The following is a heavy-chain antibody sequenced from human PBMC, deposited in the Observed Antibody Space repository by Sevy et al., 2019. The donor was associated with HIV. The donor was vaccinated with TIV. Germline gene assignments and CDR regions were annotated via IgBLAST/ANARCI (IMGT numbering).Heavy chain of an antibody. D-gene: IGHD3-22*01. V-gene: IGHV3-7*01. CDR3: ARAQQVTMLVVIGGLYFDF. Sequence: GGSLRLSSAASGFTFSSYWMTWVRQAPGKGLEWVANIKQDMSEKYYADSVKGRFTISRDNARNSLYLQMESLRAEDTAVYYCARAQQVTMLVVIGGLYFDFWGQGTLVTVSS. J-gene: IGHJ4*02. CDR1: GFTFSSYW. CDR2: IKQDMSEK.